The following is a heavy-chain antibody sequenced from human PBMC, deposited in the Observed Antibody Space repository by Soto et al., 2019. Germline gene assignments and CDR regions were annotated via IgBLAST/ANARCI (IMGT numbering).Heavy chain of an antibody. Sequence: SETLSLTCTVSGGSISSYYWSWIRQPPGKGLEWIGYIYYSGSTNYNPSLKSRVTISVDTSKNQFSLKLSSVTAADTAVYYCAGNYYDSSGLDYWGQGTLVTAPQ. CDR3: AGNYYDSSGLDY. D-gene: IGHD3-22*01. CDR1: GGSISSYY. V-gene: IGHV4-59*01. J-gene: IGHJ4*02. CDR2: IYYSGST.